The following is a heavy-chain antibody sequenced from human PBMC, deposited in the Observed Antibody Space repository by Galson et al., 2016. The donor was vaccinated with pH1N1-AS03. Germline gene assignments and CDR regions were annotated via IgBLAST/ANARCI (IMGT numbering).Heavy chain of an antibody. CDR1: GFTFSTYT. J-gene: IGHJ4*02. D-gene: IGHD3-22*01. V-gene: IGHV3-21*01. CDR3: ARDGGYSSGWIDF. CDR2: ISSSSRFI. Sequence: LRLSCAASGFTFSTYTMNWVRQAPGKGLEWVAYISSSSRFIYYADAVQGRFTISKDSPKNSVYLHVNGLRADDTAVYYCARDGGYSSGWIDFWGQGTLVSVSS.